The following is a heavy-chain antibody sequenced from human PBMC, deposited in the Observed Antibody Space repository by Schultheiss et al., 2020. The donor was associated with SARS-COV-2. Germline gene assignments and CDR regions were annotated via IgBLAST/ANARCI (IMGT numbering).Heavy chain of an antibody. Sequence: SVKVSCKASGGTFSSYAISWVRQAPGQGLEWMGGIIPIFGTANYAQKFQGRVTITADESTSTAYMELSSLRSEDTAVYYCARVDYYDSSGMGSYGMDVWGQGTTVTVSS. CDR3: ARVDYYDSSGMGSYGMDV. CDR1: GGTFSSYA. J-gene: IGHJ6*02. V-gene: IGHV1-69*13. CDR2: IIPIFGTA. D-gene: IGHD3-22*01.